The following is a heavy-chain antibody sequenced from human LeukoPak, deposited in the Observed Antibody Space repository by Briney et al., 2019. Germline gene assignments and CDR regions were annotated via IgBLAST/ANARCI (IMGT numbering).Heavy chain of an antibody. Sequence: GGSLRLSCAASGFTIGNYAMSWVRQAPGKGLEWVSAISGNGYNTYYADSVEGRFTISSESSGNTLYLQMHNLRAEDTAVYYCAKGVRLWFAFYFDYWGQGTLVTVSS. CDR3: AKGVRLWFAFYFDY. V-gene: IGHV3-23*01. CDR1: GFTIGNYA. D-gene: IGHD3-10*01. J-gene: IGHJ4*02. CDR2: ISGNGYNT.